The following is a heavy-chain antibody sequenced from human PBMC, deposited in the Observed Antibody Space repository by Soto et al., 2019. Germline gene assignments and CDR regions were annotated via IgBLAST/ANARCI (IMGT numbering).Heavy chain of an antibody. J-gene: IGHJ4*02. Sequence: QVQLVQSGAEVKTPGSSVKVSCKASGGTFSSYTISWVRQAPGQGLEWMGRIIPILGIASYAQKFQGRVTMTADKSTSTADMELSSLRSEVTAVYYCASRRQSMSNFDYGGQGTLVTVSS. D-gene: IGHD6-19*01. CDR1: GGTFSSYT. CDR3: ASRRQSMSNFDY. V-gene: IGHV1-69*02. CDR2: IIPILGIA.